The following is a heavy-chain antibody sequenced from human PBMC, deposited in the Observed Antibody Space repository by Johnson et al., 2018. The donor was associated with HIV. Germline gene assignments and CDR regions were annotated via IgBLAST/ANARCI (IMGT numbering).Heavy chain of an antibody. J-gene: IGHJ3*02. CDR1: GFTFSSYA. V-gene: IGHV3-23*04. CDR3: ARACRDGYTCDAFDI. D-gene: IGHD5-24*01. Sequence: VQVVESGGGLVQPGGSLRLSCAASGFTFSSYAMSWVRQAPGKGLEWVSGINWNGGSTGYADSVKGRFTISRDNSKNMLYLQMNSLRAEDTAVYYCARACRDGYTCDAFDIWGQGTMVTVSS. CDR2: INWNGGST.